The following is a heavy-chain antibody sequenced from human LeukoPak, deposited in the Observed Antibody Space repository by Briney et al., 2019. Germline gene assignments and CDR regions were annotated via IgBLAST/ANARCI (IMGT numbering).Heavy chain of an antibody. D-gene: IGHD1-7*01. Sequence: GASVKVSCKASGGTFSSYAISWVRQAPGQGLEWMGRIIPILGIANYAQKFQGRVTITADKSTSTAYMELSSLRSDDTAVYYCARRNYDRNWFDPWGQGTLVTVSP. J-gene: IGHJ5*02. CDR1: GGTFSSYA. V-gene: IGHV1-69*04. CDR3: ARRNYDRNWFDP. CDR2: IIPILGIA.